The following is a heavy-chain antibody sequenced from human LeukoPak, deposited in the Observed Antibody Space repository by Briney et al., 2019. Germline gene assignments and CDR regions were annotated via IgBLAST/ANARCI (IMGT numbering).Heavy chain of an antibody. CDR2: IYTSGST. J-gene: IGHJ4*02. CDR1: GGSISSYY. D-gene: IGHD2-15*01. Sequence: PSETLSLTCTVSGGSISSYYWSWIRQPAGKGLEWIGRIYTSGSTNYNPSLKSRVTMSVDTSKNQFSLKLSSVTAADTAVYYCARLWSTYCNGGSCPHQPNYWGQGTLVTVSS. V-gene: IGHV4-4*07. CDR3: ARLWSTYCNGGSCPHQPNY.